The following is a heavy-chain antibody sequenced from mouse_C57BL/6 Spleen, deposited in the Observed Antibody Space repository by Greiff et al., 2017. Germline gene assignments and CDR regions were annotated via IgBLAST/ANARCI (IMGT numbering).Heavy chain of an antibody. J-gene: IGHJ4*01. CDR1: GYAFTSSW. D-gene: IGHD3-2*01. V-gene: IGHV1-82*01. Sequence: VKLVESGPELVKPGASVKISCKASGYAFTSSWMNWVKQRPGKGLEWIGRIYPGDGDTNYNGKFKGKATLTAAKSSGTAYMQLGGLTSEGSAVYFCARERPDSSRAMGYWGQGASVTVSS. CDR2: IYPGDGDT. CDR3: ARERPDSSRAMGY.